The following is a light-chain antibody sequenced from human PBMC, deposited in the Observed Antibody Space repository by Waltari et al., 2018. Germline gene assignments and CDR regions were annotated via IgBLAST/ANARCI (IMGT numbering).Light chain of an antibody. V-gene: IGKV3-20*01. CDR1: QTVSTIA. J-gene: IGKJ4*01. Sequence: EIVLTQSPGTLSLSPGDRATLSCRARQTVSTIALSWYQQKPGQAPRVLIYSTYNRATGIPDRFSVSGSATDFTHTSNRLAPEDFAMYCCEKYDGIVVTFGGGTKVEI. CDR3: EKYDGIVVT. CDR2: STY.